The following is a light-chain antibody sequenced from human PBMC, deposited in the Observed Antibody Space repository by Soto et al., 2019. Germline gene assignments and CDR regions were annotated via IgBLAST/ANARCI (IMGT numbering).Light chain of an antibody. CDR3: SSYTTSSSYV. Sequence: QSALTQPPSASGSPGQSVTISCTGSNTDVGGYNYVSWYQQHPGKAPKVMIYEVTKRPSGVPARFSGSRSGNTASLTVSGLQAEDEADYYCSSYTTSSSYVFGTGTKLTVL. CDR2: EVT. V-gene: IGLV2-8*01. J-gene: IGLJ1*01. CDR1: NTDVGGYNY.